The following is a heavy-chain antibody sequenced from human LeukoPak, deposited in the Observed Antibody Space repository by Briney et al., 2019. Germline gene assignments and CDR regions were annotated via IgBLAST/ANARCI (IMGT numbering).Heavy chain of an antibody. V-gene: IGHV4-34*01. CDR2: IHPSGST. Sequence: PSETLPLTCAVYGGSFSGHYWSWTRQPPGKGLEWIGEIHPSGSTSYNPSLKSRVTISVDTSKNQLSLKLSSVTAADTAVYFCARGGDAHKGGNYWGQGTLVTVSS. CDR3: ARGGDAHKGGNY. D-gene: IGHD5-24*01. J-gene: IGHJ4*02. CDR1: GGSFSGHY.